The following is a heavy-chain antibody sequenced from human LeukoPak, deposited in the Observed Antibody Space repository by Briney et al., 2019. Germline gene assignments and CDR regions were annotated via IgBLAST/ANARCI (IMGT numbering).Heavy chain of an antibody. V-gene: IGHV4-4*07. J-gene: IGHJ2*01. CDR3: ARGWPSITIFGVVTTPAYFDL. CDR1: GDSIGSYY. CDR2: IYSSGTT. D-gene: IGHD3-3*01. Sequence: SETLSLTCTVSGDSIGSYYWSWIRQSAGKGLEWIGRIYSSGTTDYNPSLKSRVTMSVDTSKNQFSLKLNSVTAADTAVYYCARGWPSITIFGVVTTPAYFDLWGRGTLVTVSS.